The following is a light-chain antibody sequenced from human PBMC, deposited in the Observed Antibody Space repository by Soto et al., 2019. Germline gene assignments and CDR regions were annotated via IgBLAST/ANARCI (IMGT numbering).Light chain of an antibody. V-gene: IGKV1-27*01. Sequence: DIQMTQSPSSLSASVGDRVTITCRASQGISIYLAWYQQKPGKIPQLLIYAASTLQSGVPSRFSGSGSGTDFTLTISSLHPEDVATYYCQKYSSAPFTFGPGTKVDIK. CDR3: QKYSSAPFT. J-gene: IGKJ3*01. CDR1: QGISIY. CDR2: AAS.